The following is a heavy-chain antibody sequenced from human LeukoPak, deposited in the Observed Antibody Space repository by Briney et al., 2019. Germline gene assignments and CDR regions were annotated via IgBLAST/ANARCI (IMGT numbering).Heavy chain of an antibody. J-gene: IGHJ4*02. CDR2: IDGNAGDT. V-gene: IGHV1-18*01. Sequence: ASLKVSCKASGFTLTRHHISWVRQAPGQGLEWMGWIDGNAGDTIYAQRFQGRVTMTGDTSTTTAYMELRSLRLDDTAVYYCVREDWGSGTIIDYWGQGTLVTVSS. D-gene: IGHD1-14*01. CDR3: VREDWGSGTIIDY. CDR1: GFTLTRHH.